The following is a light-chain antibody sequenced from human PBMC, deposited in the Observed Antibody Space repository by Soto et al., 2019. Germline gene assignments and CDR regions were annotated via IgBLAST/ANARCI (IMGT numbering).Light chain of an antibody. CDR2: GAS. CDR3: PQYGSSPRT. J-gene: IGKJ1*01. CDR1: QSVSSIY. V-gene: IGKV3-20*01. Sequence: EIVLTQSPGTLSLSPGERATLSCRASQSVSSIYLAWYQQKPGQAPRLLIYGASSRATGIPDRFSGSGSGTDFTLTISRLEPEDFAVYYCPQYGSSPRTFGQGTKVEIK.